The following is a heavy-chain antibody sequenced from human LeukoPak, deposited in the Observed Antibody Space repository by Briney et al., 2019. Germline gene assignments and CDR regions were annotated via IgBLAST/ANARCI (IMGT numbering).Heavy chain of an antibody. V-gene: IGHV3-23*01. Sequence: PGGTLRLSCAASGFTLSSYAMSWGRQAPGKGLEWVTAISGSGGSTYYADSVKGRFTISSDNSKTTLYLQMNSLRAEDTAVYYCAKIGNKAVYYYGSGSAVDYWGQGTLVTVSS. D-gene: IGHD3-10*01. J-gene: IGHJ4*02. CDR3: AKIGNKAVYYYGSGSAVDY. CDR1: GFTLSSYA. CDR2: ISGSGGST.